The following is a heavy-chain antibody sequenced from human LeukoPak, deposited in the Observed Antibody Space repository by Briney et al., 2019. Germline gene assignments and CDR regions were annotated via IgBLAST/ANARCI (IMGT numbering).Heavy chain of an antibody. Sequence: GGTLRLSCAASGFTFSSSGMHWARQPPGKGLEWVAVIWYDGSNRFYADSVKGRFTISRDSPKNMLYLQMNSLRVEDTAVYYCATEGASVLQGWYFHHWGQGTLVIVA. V-gene: IGHV3-33*01. CDR2: IWYDGSNR. CDR1: GFTFSSSG. CDR3: ATEGASVLQGWYFHH. D-gene: IGHD2-15*01. J-gene: IGHJ1*01.